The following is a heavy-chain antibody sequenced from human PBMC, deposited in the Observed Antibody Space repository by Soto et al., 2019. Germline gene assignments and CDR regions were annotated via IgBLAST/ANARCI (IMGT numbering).Heavy chain of an antibody. CDR1: GFTFSSYA. V-gene: IGHV3-30-3*01. CDR3: ARDQGNSKLHYYGMDV. CDR2: ISYDGSNK. J-gene: IGHJ6*02. Sequence: QVQLVESGGGVVQPGRSLRLSCAASGFTFSSYAMHWVRQAPGKGLEWVAVISYDGSNKYYADSVKGRFTISRDNSKNTLYLQMNSLRAEDTAVYYCARDQGNSKLHYYGMDVWGQGTTVTVSS. D-gene: IGHD4-4*01.